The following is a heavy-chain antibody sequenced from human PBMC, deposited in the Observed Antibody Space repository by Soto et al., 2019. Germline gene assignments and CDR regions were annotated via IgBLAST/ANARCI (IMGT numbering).Heavy chain of an antibody. CDR2: IHRDGSST. V-gene: IGHV3-74*01. J-gene: IGHJ6*02. CDR3: VRWDSSSSHYYYGMDV. D-gene: IGHD6-6*01. Sequence: PGGSLRLSCAASGFTFSSYWMHWVRQAPGKGLVWVSRIHRDGSSTSYADSVKGRFTISRDNAKNTLYPQMNSLRAEDTAVYYCVRWDSSSSHYYYGMDVWGPGTTVTVSS. CDR1: GFTFSSYW.